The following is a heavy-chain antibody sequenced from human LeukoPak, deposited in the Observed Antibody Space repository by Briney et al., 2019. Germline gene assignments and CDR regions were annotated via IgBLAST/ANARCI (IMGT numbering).Heavy chain of an antibody. D-gene: IGHD5-24*01. J-gene: IGHJ4*02. Sequence: GGSLRLSCAASGFTFSSYAMHWVRQAPGKGLEWVAVISNDGSNKYYADSVKGRFTISRDNSKNTLYLQMNSLRAEDTAVYYCAKSRDGYRYFDYWGQGTLVTVSS. CDR3: AKSRDGYRYFDY. CDR1: GFTFSSYA. CDR2: ISNDGSNK. V-gene: IGHV3-30-3*02.